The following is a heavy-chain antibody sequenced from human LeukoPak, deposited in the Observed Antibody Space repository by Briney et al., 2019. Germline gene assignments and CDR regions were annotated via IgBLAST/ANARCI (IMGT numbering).Heavy chain of an antibody. V-gene: IGHV4-59*01. CDR3: ARVVSANYDILTGYYFGYYYYYMDV. CDR1: GGSISSYY. J-gene: IGHJ6*03. Sequence: PSETLSLTCTVSGGSISSYYWSWIRQPPGKGLEWIGYIYYSGSTNYNPSLKSRVTISVDTSKNQFSLKLSSATAADTAVYYCARVVSANYDILTGYYFGYYYYYMDVWGKGTTVTVSS. CDR2: IYYSGST. D-gene: IGHD3-9*01.